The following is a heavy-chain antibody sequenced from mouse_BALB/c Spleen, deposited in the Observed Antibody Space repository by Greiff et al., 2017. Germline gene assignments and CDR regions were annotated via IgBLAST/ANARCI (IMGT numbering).Heavy chain of an antibody. CDR1: GYSITSDYA. CDR3: ARSPDYYAMDY. D-gene: IGHD1-1*01. J-gene: IGHJ4*01. CDR2: ISYSGST. Sequence: EVMLVESGPGLVKPSQSLSLTCTVTGYSITSDYAWSWIRQFPGNKLEWMGYISYSGSTSYNPSLKSRISITRDTSKNQFFLQLNSVTTEDTATYYCARSPDYYAMDYWGQGTSVTVSS. V-gene: IGHV3-2*02.